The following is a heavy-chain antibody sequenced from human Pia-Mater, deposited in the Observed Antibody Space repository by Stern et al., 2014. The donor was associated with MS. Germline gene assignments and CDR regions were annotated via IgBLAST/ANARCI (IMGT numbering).Heavy chain of an antibody. CDR3: AREGGITGKTKSDS. D-gene: IGHD1/OR15-1a*01. J-gene: IGHJ4*02. CDR2: ISAYNGNT. CDR1: GFTFTGYG. Sequence: QVQLGQSGTEVKKPWASVKVSCKTSGFTFTGYGITWVRQAPGQGLEWRGWISAYNGNTKYAQRFQDRVTMTTDPSTSTAYMELRSLRSDDTAVYYCAREGGITGKTKSDSWGQGTLVSVSS. V-gene: IGHV1-18*01.